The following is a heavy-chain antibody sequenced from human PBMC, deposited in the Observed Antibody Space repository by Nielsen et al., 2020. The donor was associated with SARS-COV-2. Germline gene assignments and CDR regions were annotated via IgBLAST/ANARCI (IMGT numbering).Heavy chain of an antibody. CDR2: IYYSGST. J-gene: IGHJ4*02. CDR3: ARGRYSSSWYRPMSAFDY. D-gene: IGHD6-13*01. Sequence: SETLSLTCTVSGGSISSSSYYWGWIRQPPGKGLEWIGSIYYSGSTYYNPSLKSRVTISVDTSKNQFSLKLSSVTAADTAVYYCARGRYSSSWYRPMSAFDYWGQGTRVTVSS. CDR1: GGSISSSSYY. V-gene: IGHV4-39*01.